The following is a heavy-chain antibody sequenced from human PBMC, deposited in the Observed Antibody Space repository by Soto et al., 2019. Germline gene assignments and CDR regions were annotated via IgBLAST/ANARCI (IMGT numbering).Heavy chain of an antibody. CDR3: ANSVIDSYRRYYPPYMDV. V-gene: IGHV4-39*01. D-gene: IGHD1-26*01. Sequence: SETLSLTCTVSGGSISSSSYYWGWIRQPPGKGLEWIGSIYYSGSTYNNPSLKSRVTISVDTSKNQFSLKLSSVTAADTAVYYCANSVIDSYRRYYPPYMDVWGKGTTVTVSS. CDR2: IYYSGST. CDR1: GGSISSSSYY. J-gene: IGHJ6*03.